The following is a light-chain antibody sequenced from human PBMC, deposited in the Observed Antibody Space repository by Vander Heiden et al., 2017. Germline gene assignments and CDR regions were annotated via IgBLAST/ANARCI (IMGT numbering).Light chain of an antibody. J-gene: IGLJ3*02. CDR3: AAWDDSRNGWV. CDR1: SSNIGNND. CDR2: YDD. Sequence: QSVLPQPPSVSEAPRPRVTLSCSGSSSNIGNNDVNWYQQLPGKAPKLLIYYDDLLPSGGSDRFSGSKSGTSAALAISGLQAEEEADYYCAAWDDSRNGWVFGGGTKLTVL. V-gene: IGLV1-36*01.